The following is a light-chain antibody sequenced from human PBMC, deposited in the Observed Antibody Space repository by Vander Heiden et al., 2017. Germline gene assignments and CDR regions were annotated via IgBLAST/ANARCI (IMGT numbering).Light chain of an antibody. J-gene: IGKJ1*01. Sequence: DIQMTQSPSSLSASVGDRVTITCRASQTISNYLNWYQQRPGKAPKLLIFAASSLQSGVTSRFSGSGSGTDFILTISSLQPEDFAAYYSQQSYSPPRTFGQGTKVEIK. CDR3: QQSYSPPRT. CDR1: QTISNY. V-gene: IGKV1-39*01. CDR2: AAS.